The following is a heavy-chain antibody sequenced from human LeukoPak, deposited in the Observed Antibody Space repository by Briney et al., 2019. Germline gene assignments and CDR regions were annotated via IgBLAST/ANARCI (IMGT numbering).Heavy chain of an antibody. D-gene: IGHD6-19*01. CDR2: IIPIFGIA. CDR3: AREAVAGEYFQH. J-gene: IGHJ1*01. Sequence: SVKVSCKASGGTFSSYAISWVRQAPGQGLEWMGRIIPIFGIANYAQKFQGRVTITADKSTSTAYMELSSLRTEDTAVYYCAREAVAGEYFQHWGQGTLVTVSS. V-gene: IGHV1-69*04. CDR1: GGTFSSYA.